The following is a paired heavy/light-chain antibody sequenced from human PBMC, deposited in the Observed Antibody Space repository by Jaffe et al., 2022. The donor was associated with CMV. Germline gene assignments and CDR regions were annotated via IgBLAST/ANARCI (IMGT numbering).Heavy chain of an antibody. D-gene: IGHD1-1*01. V-gene: IGHV1-2*02. CDR3: ARGTEAPAGTGGVGNH. CDR1: GYTITGYY. Sequence: QVQLVQSGAEVKKPGASVKVSCKASGYTITGYYIHWVRQAPGQGLEWMGWINPSSGDTKYAQKFQGRVTLTRDTSISTAYMDLSRLTSDDAAVYYCARGTEAPAGTGGVGNHWGQGALVTVSS. J-gene: IGHJ5*02. CDR2: INPSSGDT.
Light chain of an antibody. V-gene: IGLV7-43*01. CDR3: LLYYGGDWV. CDR2: STN. CDR1: TGAVTSYYY. J-gene: IGLJ3*02. Sequence: QTVVTQEPSLTVSPGGTVTLTCASSTGAVTSYYYPTWFQQKPGQAPRALIYSTNNRHSWTPARFSGSLLGGKAALTLSGVQPEDEAEYYCLLYYGGDWVFGGGTKLTVL.